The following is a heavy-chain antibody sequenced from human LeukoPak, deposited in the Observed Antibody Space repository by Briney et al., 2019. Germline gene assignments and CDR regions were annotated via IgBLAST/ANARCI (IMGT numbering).Heavy chain of an antibody. CDR2: IYYSGST. CDR3: ARGIVVVTARHLNYGMDV. V-gene: IGHV4-31*03. CDR1: GGSISSGGYY. Sequence: SETLSLTCTVSGGSISSGGYYWSWIRQHPGKGLEWIGYIYYSGSTYYNPSLKSRVTISVDTSKNQFSLKLSSVTAADTAVYYCARGIVVVTARHLNYGMDVWGQGTTVTVSS. D-gene: IGHD2-21*02. J-gene: IGHJ6*02.